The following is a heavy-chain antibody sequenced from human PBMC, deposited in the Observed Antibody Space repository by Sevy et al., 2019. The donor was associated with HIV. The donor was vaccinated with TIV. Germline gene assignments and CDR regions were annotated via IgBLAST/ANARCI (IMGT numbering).Heavy chain of an antibody. V-gene: IGHV3-48*03. D-gene: IGHD3-3*01. J-gene: IGHJ6*02. CDR1: GFTFSSYE. CDR3: ARGQGRFLEWLPYYYGMDV. Sequence: GGSLRLSCAASGFTFSSYEMNWVRQAPGKGLEWVSYISSSGSSIYYADSVKGRFTISRDNAKNSLYLQMNSLRAEDTAVYSCARGQGRFLEWLPYYYGMDVWGQGTTVTVSS. CDR2: ISSSGSSI.